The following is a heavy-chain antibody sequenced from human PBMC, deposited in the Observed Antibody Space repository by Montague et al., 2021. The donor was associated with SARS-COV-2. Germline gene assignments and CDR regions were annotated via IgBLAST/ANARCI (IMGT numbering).Heavy chain of an antibody. J-gene: IGHJ4*02. V-gene: IGHV4-61*08. D-gene: IGHD3-10*01. CDR3: ATTPGRFGEFHFDY. CDR2: IHSSGST. CDR1: GRPLNSGGYY. Sequence: SETLSLTCTVSGRPLNSGGYYWTWIRQHPGKGLEWLGYIHSSGSTNYNPSLKSRVTISVDTSKSQFSLKLGSVTAADTAVYYCATTPGRFGEFHFDYWGQGTLVTVSS.